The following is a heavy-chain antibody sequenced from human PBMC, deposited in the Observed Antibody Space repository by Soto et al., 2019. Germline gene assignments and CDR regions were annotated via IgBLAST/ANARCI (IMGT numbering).Heavy chain of an antibody. CDR2: INHSGST. CDR1: GGSFSGYY. CDR3: ARVTRGIDYGDYSDTLYVDY. J-gene: IGHJ4*02. V-gene: IGHV4-34*01. D-gene: IGHD4-17*01. Sequence: QVQLQQWGAGLLKPSETLSLTCAVYGGSFSGYYWSWIRQPPGKGLGWIGEINHSGSTNYNPFLKSRVTMSVDTSKKQFSLKLSSVTAADTAVYYCARVTRGIDYGDYSDTLYVDYWGQGTLVTVSS.